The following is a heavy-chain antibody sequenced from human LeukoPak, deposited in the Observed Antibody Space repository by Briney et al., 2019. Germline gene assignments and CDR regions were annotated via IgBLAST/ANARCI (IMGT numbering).Heavy chain of an antibody. CDR2: ISSSSSTM. V-gene: IGHV3-11*04. Sequence: GGSLRLSCAASGFTFSDYSMNWIRQAPGKGLEWVSYISSSSSTMYYADSVKGRFTISRDNAKNSLYLQMNSLRAEDTAVYYCARDKLLWFGELSPYFDYWGQGTLVTVSS. D-gene: IGHD3-10*01. CDR1: GFTFSDYS. J-gene: IGHJ4*02. CDR3: ARDKLLWFGELSPYFDY.